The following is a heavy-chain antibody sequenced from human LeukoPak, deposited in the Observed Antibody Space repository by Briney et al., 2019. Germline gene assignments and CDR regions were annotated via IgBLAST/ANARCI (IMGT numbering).Heavy chain of an antibody. CDR1: GFAFSTYS. CDR3: ATTSYGDYSNDY. CDR2: ISSGSSYI. J-gene: IGHJ4*02. V-gene: IGHV3-21*01. Sequence: GGSLRLSFAAAGFAFSTYSMNWVRQAPGKGLEWVSSISSGSSYIYYADSVKGRFTISRDNAKNSLYLQMNSLRAEDTAVYYCATTSYGDYSNDYWGQGTLVTVSS. D-gene: IGHD4-17*01.